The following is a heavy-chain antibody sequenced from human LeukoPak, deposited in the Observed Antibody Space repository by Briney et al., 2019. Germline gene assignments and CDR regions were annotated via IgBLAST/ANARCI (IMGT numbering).Heavy chain of an antibody. V-gene: IGHV3-23*01. CDR3: AKEILDYTSGSPGDY. Sequence: GGSLRLSCAASGFTFSSFAMSWVRQAPGKGLEWVSAISGSGGNTYYADSVKGRFTISRDNSKNTLYLQMNSLRAEDTALYFCAKEILDYTSGSPGDYWGQGTLVTVSS. J-gene: IGHJ4*02. CDR2: ISGSGGNT. CDR1: GFTFSSFA. D-gene: IGHD3-10*01.